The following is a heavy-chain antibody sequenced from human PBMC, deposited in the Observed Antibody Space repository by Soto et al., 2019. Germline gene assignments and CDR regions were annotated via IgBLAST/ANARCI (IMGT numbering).Heavy chain of an antibody. V-gene: IGHV1-18*01. D-gene: IGHD6-13*01. CDR1: GYTFTSYG. CDR3: ARTPGIAAADYYFDY. CDR2: ISAYNGNT. J-gene: IGHJ4*02. Sequence: QVQLVQSGAEVKKPGASVKVSCKASGYTFTSYGISWVRQAPGQGLEWMGWISAYNGNTNYAQKLQGRVTMTTDTAPSTAYMELRSLRSTDTAVYYCARTPGIAAADYYFDYWGQGTLVTVSS.